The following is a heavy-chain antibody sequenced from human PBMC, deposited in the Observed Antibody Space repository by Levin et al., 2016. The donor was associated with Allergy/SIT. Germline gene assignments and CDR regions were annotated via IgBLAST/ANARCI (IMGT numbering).Heavy chain of an antibody. CDR2: LHYSGTT. CDR3: ARVTQYYGDYYFDY. V-gene: IGHV4-61*01. CDR1: GGSVSSGNQY. D-gene: IGHD4-17*01. Sequence: SETLSLTCTVSGGSVSSGNQYWSWIRHPPGKGLEWIGYLHYSGTTDYSPSLKSRVTISLDTSKNQLSLKVTSVTAADTAIYYCARVTQYYGDYYFDYWGQGILVTVSS. J-gene: IGHJ4*02.